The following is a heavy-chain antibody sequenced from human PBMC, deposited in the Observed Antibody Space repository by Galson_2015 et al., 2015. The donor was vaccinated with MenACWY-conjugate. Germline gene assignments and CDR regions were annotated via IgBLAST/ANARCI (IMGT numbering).Heavy chain of an antibody. J-gene: IGHJ4*02. CDR1: GFTFSDHY. CDR3: ARGLSGSGYFDY. CDR2: TRNKGHTT. Sequence: SLRLSCAASGFTFSDHYMDWVRQAPGKGLEWLGRTRNKGHTTKYAASVEGRFTISRDDSKNSLYLQMDSLKTEDTAVYYCARGLSGSGYFDYWGQGTLVTVSS. V-gene: IGHV3-72*01. D-gene: IGHD2-8*02.